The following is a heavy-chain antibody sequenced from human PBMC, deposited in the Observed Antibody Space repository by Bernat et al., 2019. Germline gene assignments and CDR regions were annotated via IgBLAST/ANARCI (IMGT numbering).Heavy chain of an antibody. CDR1: GFTFSAYA. D-gene: IGHD2-2*01. Sequence: EVLLLESGGGLVQPGGSLRLSCAASGFTFSAYAMSWVRQAPGKGLEWVSAISSSGGSTYYADSVKGRFTISRDISKNTLYLQMNSLRAEDTAIYYCAKDLYCSTTRCYWGQGTLVTVSS. J-gene: IGHJ4*02. CDR3: AKDLYCSTTRCY. CDR2: ISSSGGST. V-gene: IGHV3-23*01.